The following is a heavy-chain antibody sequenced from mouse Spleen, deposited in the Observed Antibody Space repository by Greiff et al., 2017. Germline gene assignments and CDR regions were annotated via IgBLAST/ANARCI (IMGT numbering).Heavy chain of an antibody. J-gene: IGHJ2*01. CDR3: ARWGDGYYGYFDY. Sequence: VQLQQPGAELVKPGASVKLSCKASGYTFTSYWMQWVKQRPGQGLEWIGEIDPSDSYTNYNQKFKGKATLTVDTSSSTAYMQLSSLTSEDSAVYYCARWGDGYYGYFDYWGQGTTLTVSS. V-gene: IGHV1-50*01. CDR1: GYTFTSYW. D-gene: IGHD2-3*01. CDR2: IDPSDSYT.